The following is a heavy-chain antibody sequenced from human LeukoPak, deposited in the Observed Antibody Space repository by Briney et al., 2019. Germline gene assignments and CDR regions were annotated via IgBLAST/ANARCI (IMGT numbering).Heavy chain of an antibody. J-gene: IGHJ4*02. CDR1: GFTFGSYA. CDR2: ISGSGGSP. Sequence: GGSLRLSCAASGFTFGSYAMSWVRQAPGKGLEWVSAISGSGGSPYYADSVKGRFTISRDNSKNTLNLQMNSLRAEDTAVYYCAKGAESSSWYLATLYYFDYWGQGTLVTVSS. CDR3: AKGAESSSWYLATLYYFDY. V-gene: IGHV3-23*01. D-gene: IGHD6-13*01.